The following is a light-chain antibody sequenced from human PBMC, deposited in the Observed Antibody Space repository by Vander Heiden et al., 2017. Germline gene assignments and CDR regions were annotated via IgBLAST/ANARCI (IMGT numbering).Light chain of an antibody. CDR3: QQYGASAYT. J-gene: IGKJ2*01. V-gene: IGKV3-20*01. CDR1: QSVSNSY. Sequence: ILLTQPPPPLSFSPGGRATLSCRASQSVSNSYLAWYQQKPGQAPRLLISGASSRATGIPDRFTGSGSGTDFTLTISRLEPDDFAVYYCQQYGASAYTFGQGTKLEIK. CDR2: GAS.